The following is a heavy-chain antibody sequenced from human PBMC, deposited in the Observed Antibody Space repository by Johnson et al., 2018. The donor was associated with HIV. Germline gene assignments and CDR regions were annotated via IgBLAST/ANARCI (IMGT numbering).Heavy chain of an antibody. CDR2: IKSKTDGGTA. CDR3: AKQGEAYAFDI. Sequence: VQLVESGGGLVKPGGSLTLSCAASGFTFSNAWMSWVRQAPGKGLEWVGRIKSKTDGGTADYTAPVKDRFTISRDDSKNTLYMQMNSLRAEDTAVYYCAKQGEAYAFDIWGQGTMVTVSS. V-gene: IGHV3-15*01. CDR1: GFTFSNAW. J-gene: IGHJ3*02. D-gene: IGHD3-16*01.